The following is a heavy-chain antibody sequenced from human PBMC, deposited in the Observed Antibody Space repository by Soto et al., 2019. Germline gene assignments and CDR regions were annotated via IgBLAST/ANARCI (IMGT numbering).Heavy chain of an antibody. D-gene: IGHD1-1*01. CDR1: GFTFSSYW. CDR3: ARVTAGTTFFYYYYYMDV. J-gene: IGHJ6*03. V-gene: IGHV3-7*01. Sequence: GGSLRLSCAASGFTFSSYWMSWVRQAPGKGLEWVANIKQDGSEKYYVDYVKGRFTISRDNAKNSLYLQMNSLRAEDTAVYYCARVTAGTTFFYYYYYMDVWGKGPTVTVSS. CDR2: IKQDGSEK.